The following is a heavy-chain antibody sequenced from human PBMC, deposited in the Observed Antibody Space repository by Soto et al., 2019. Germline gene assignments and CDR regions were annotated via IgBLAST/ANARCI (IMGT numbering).Heavy chain of an antibody. Sequence: GGSLSVSWAAAGFTFSSFEMSWVRQAPGRGLEWVSFISDDSSRTYYADAVKGRFTISRDNSKHTLYLQMNSLTAEDTAVYACVKGGWLDFWGQGTLVTVSS. V-gene: IGHV3-23*01. J-gene: IGHJ5*01. CDR2: ISDDSSRT. CDR3: VKGGWLDF. CDR1: GFTFSSFE. D-gene: IGHD3-16*01.